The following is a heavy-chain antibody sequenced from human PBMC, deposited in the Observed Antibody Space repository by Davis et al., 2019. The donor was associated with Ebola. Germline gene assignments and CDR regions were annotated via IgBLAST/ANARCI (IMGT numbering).Heavy chain of an antibody. V-gene: IGHV3-23*01. J-gene: IGHJ5*02. CDR3: AKGITMNGYFDP. CDR1: GFTFRSYG. D-gene: IGHD3-22*01. CDR2: ISGGGGTT. Sequence: PGGSLRLSCAASGFTFRSYGMRWVRQAPGKGLEWVSAISGGGGTTYYADSVKGRFTISRDNSKNTLFLQMYSLRAEDTAEYYCAKGITMNGYFDPWGQGTLVTVSS.